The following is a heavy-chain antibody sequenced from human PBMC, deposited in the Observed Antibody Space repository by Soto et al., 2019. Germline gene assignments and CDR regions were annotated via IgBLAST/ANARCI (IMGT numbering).Heavy chain of an antibody. V-gene: IGHV3-23*01. CDR2: ISAGGSDT. J-gene: IGHJ4*02. CDR1: GFVFSDYA. Sequence: EVQLLDSGGGWVQPGGSLRLSCVASGFVFSDYAMSWVRQAPGKGLEWVSAISAGGSDTYYADSVKGRFTVSRVNSESTLYLQMNTLRAEDTAIYYCASVPIWCGSSSCYAEGFDYWGQGTLVTVSA. D-gene: IGHD2-2*01. CDR3: ASVPIWCGSSSCYAEGFDY.